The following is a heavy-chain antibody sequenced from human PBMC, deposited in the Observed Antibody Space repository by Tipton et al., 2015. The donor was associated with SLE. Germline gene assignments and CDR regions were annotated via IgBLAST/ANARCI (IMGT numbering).Heavy chain of an antibody. J-gene: IGHJ3*02. CDR3: ARQPAAFDI. Sequence: QLVQSGGGLLQPGGSLRLSCAASGFTFSSYGMNWVRQAPGKGPEWVSYISSSSSTIYYADSVKGRFTISRDNAENSLYLQMNSLRAEDTAVYYCARQPAAFDIWGQGTRVTVSS. V-gene: IGHV3-48*01. CDR2: ISSSSSTI. CDR1: GFTFSSYG.